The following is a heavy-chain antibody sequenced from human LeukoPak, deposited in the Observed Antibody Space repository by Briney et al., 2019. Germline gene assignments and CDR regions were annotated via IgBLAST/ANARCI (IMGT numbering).Heavy chain of an antibody. V-gene: IGHV1-8*01. Sequence: ASVKVSCKASGYTFTSYDINWVRQATGQGLEWMGWMNPNSGNTGYAQRFQGRVTMTRNTSISTAYMELNSLTSEDTAVYYCARAASWSPIGDSYYYMDVWGKGTTVTISS. J-gene: IGHJ6*03. CDR3: ARAASWSPIGDSYYYMDV. D-gene: IGHD6-13*01. CDR2: MNPNSGNT. CDR1: GYTFTSYD.